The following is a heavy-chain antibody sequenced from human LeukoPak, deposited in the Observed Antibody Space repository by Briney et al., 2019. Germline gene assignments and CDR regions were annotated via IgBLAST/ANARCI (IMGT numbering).Heavy chain of an antibody. V-gene: IGHV2-70*01. CDR2: IDWADDK. D-gene: IGHD6-13*01. CDR3: ARGSNSSSWLSGAFDI. Sequence: SGPTLVNPTQTLTLTCTFSGFSLSTSGMCVSWLRKPPGKALEWLALIDWADDKYYSTSLKTRLTISKDSSKNQVVLTMTNMDPVDTATYYCARGSNSSSWLSGAFDIWGQGTMVTVSS. J-gene: IGHJ3*02. CDR1: GFSLSTSGMC.